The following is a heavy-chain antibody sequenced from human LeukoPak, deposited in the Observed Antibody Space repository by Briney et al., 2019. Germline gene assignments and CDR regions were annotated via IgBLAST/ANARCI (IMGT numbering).Heavy chain of an antibody. D-gene: IGHD5-24*01. Sequence: GTSLRLSCAASGFTFSSYFLHWVRQAPSRGLEWVTVISYDGSHKYSADSVKGRFTISRDNSKDTLYMEMNTLRPEDTAVYYCARPRDGYKPGTFYFDLWGRGTLVTVFS. V-gene: IGHV3-30-3*01. CDR2: ISYDGSHK. J-gene: IGHJ2*01. CDR1: GFTFSSYF. CDR3: ARPRDGYKPGTFYFDL.